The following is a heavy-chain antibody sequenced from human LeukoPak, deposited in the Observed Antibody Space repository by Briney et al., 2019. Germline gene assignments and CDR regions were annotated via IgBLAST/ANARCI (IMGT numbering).Heavy chain of an antibody. CDR2: INPNSGGT. CDR1: GYTFTGYY. V-gene: IGHV1-2*02. J-gene: IGHJ4*02. Sequence: ASVKVSCKASGYTFTGYYMNWVRQAPGQGLEWMGWINPNSGGTNYAQKFQGRVTMTRDTSISTAYMELSRLRSDDTAVYYCARGRIAARLFDYWGQGTLVTVSS. D-gene: IGHD6-6*01. CDR3: ARGRIAARLFDY.